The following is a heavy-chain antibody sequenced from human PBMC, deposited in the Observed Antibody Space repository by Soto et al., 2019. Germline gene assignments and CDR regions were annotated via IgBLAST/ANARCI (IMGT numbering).Heavy chain of an antibody. Sequence: SETLSLTCAVSGYSISSGYYWGWVRQPPGKGLEWLGSMFHSGKTYYNQSLKSRLTISVGTSKNQFSLKLNSVTAADTAVYYCVRGHIVVVPTVGWFDPWCQGTLLT. CDR1: GYSISSGYY. V-gene: IGHV4-38-2*01. CDR3: VRGHIVVVPTVGWFDP. D-gene: IGHD2-2*01. CDR2: MFHSGKT. J-gene: IGHJ5*02.